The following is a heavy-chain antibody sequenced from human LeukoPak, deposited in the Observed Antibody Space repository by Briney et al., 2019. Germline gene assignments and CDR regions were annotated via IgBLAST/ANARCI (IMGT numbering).Heavy chain of an antibody. V-gene: IGHV1-8*01. Sequence: ASVKVSCKASGYTSSTYDINWVRQASGQGLEWMGWMNPNSGNTGYAQKFQGRVTMTRSTSINTAYMELSSLKSDDTAVYYCARGLVGAAARLVYWGQGTLVTVSS. CDR1: GYTSSTYD. J-gene: IGHJ4*02. CDR3: ARGLVGAAARLVY. D-gene: IGHD6-6*01. CDR2: MNPNSGNT.